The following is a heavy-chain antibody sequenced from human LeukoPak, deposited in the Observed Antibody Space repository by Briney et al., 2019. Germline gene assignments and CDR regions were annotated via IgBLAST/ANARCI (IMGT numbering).Heavy chain of an antibody. CDR2: IYPGDSDT. CDR1: GYSCTSYW. Sequence: GGSLRLSCKGSGYSCTSYWIGWVRQMPGKGLEWMGTIYPGDSDTRYSPSFQGQVTISVDKSISTAYLQWSSLKASDTAMYYCARGVGSSWYTSADYWGQGTLVTVSS. V-gene: IGHV5-51*01. D-gene: IGHD6-13*01. J-gene: IGHJ4*02. CDR3: ARGVGSSWYTSADY.